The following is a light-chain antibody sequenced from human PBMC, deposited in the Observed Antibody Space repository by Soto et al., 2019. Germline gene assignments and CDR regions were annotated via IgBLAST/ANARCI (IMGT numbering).Light chain of an antibody. CDR3: QQYGRSCT. CDR1: QSVSNNY. Sequence: EIVLTQSPGTLSLSPGERATLSCRASQSVSNNYLAWYQQKPGQAPRLPIYGASNSATGIPDRVSGSGSGTEFSLTISRLEPEDLAVYYCQQYGRSCTFGQGGKVEIK. J-gene: IGKJ1*01. CDR2: GAS. V-gene: IGKV3-20*01.